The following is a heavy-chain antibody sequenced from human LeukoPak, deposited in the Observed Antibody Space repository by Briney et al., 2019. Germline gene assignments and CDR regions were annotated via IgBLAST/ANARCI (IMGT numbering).Heavy chain of an antibody. CDR3: ARGDYGDYVSNWFDP. D-gene: IGHD4-17*01. CDR2: INHSGST. V-gene: IGHV4-34*01. CDR1: GGSFSGYY. J-gene: IGHJ5*02. Sequence: SETLSLTCAVYGGSFSGYYWSWLRQPPGKGLEWIGEINHSGSTNYNPSLKSRVTISVDTSKNQFSLKLSSVTAADTAVYYCARGDYGDYVSNWFDPWGQGTLVTVSS.